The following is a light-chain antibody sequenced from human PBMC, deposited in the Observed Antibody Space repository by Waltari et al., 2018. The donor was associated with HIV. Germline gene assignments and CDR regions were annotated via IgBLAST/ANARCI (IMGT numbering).Light chain of an antibody. Sequence: QSALTQPASVSGSPGQSITNSCTGTSSDVGCYYYDSWYQQHPGKAPKLMIYDVSKRPSGVSNRFSGSKSGNTASLTISGLQAEDEADYYCSSYTSSSTYVVFGGGTKLTVL. CDR1: SSDVGCYYY. J-gene: IGLJ2*01. CDR3: SSYTSSSTYVV. V-gene: IGLV2-14*01. CDR2: DVS.